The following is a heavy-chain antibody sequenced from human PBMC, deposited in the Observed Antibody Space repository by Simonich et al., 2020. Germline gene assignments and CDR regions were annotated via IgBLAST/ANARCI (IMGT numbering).Heavy chain of an antibody. J-gene: IGHJ6*02. CDR2: IYHSGDT. CDR3: ARVGYSNYYYYGMDV. D-gene: IGHD6-13*01. V-gene: IGHV4-38-2*01. Sequence: QVQLQESGPGLVKPSETLSLTCAVSGYSISSGYYWGWIRQPPGKGLEWFGRIYHSGDTYYTPSLKSRVTISVDTSKNQFSLKLSSVTAADTAVYYCARVGYSNYYYYGMDVWGQGTTVTVSS. CDR1: GYSISSGYY.